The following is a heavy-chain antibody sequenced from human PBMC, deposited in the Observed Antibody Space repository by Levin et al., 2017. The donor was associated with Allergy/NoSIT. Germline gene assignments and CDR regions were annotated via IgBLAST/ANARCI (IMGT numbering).Heavy chain of an antibody. CDR2: IYPGDSDT. Sequence: GESLKISCKGSGYSFTSYWIGWVRQMPGKGLEWMGIIYPGDSDTRYSPSFQGQVTISADKSISTAYLQWSSLKASDTAMYYCARSESHYGDPYYFDYWGQGTLVTVSS. D-gene: IGHD4-17*01. V-gene: IGHV5-51*01. CDR3: ARSESHYGDPYYFDY. J-gene: IGHJ4*02. CDR1: GYSFTSYW.